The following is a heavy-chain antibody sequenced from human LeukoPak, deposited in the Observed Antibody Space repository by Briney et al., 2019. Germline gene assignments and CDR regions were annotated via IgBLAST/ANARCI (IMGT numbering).Heavy chain of an antibody. V-gene: IGHV1-2*02. CDR1: GYTFTGYY. CDR2: INPNSGGT. Sequence: ASVKVSCKASGYTFTGYYMHWVRQAPGQGLEWMGWINPNSGGTNYAQKFQGRVTMTRDTSISTAYMELSRLRSDDTAVYYCARDPDILTGYSIIDYWGQGTLVTVSS. D-gene: IGHD3-9*01. J-gene: IGHJ4*02. CDR3: ARDPDILTGYSIIDY.